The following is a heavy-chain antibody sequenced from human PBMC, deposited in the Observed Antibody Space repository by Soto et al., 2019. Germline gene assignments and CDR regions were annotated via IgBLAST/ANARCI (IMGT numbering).Heavy chain of an antibody. D-gene: IGHD4-17*01. J-gene: IGHJ4*02. V-gene: IGHV1-69*12. CDR2: IIPIFGTA. CDR1: GGTFSSYA. Sequence: QVQLVQSGAEVKKPGSSVKVSCQASGGTFSSYAISWVRHAPGQGLEWMGGIIPIFGTANYALKFQGRVPITADEYTSTAYMELSSLRSEDTAVYYCATSTVTTRGSDYWGQVNLVTVSS. CDR3: ATSTVTTRGSDY.